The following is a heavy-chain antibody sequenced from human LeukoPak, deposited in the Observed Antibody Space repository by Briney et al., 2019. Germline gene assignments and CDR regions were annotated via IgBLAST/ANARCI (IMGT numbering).Heavy chain of an antibody. V-gene: IGHV3-33*01. J-gene: IGHJ4*02. D-gene: IGHD6-25*01. CDR2: IRYDGSRK. CDR3: ARDDGSASGDY. CDR1: GFTFSSYG. Sequence: PGRSLRLSCAASGFTFSSYGMHWVRQAPGKGLEWVAVIRYDGSRKYYADSVKGRFTISRDNSKNTLWLQMNSLRAEDTAVYYCARDDGSASGDYWGQGTLVTVSS.